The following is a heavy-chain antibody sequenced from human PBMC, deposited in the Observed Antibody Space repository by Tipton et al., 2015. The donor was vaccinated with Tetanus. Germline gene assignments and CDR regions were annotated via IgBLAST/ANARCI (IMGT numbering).Heavy chain of an antibody. CDR3: ARANYDSSKKGPFDA. J-gene: IGHJ4*02. D-gene: IGHD3-3*01. CDR2: VFHSGRP. CDR1: GGSIDNNNYH. V-gene: IGHV4-39*07. Sequence: GLVKPSETLSLTCSVSGGSIDNNNYHWGWIRQPPGKGLEWIGTVFHSGRPNFNPSLKSRLTMSVDTSKNQFSLKLASVTAADSAVYFCARANYDSSKKGPFDAWGQGILVIVSA.